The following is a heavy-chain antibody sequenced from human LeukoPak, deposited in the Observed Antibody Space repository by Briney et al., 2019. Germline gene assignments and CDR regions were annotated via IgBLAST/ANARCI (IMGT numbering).Heavy chain of an antibody. V-gene: IGHV4-34*01. CDR1: GGSFSGYY. Sequence: SETLSLTCAVYGGSFSGYYWSWIRQPPGKGLEWIGEINHSGSTNYNPSPKSRVTISVDTSKNQFSLKLSSLTAADTAVYYCARNLRYCSSTSCSWGLYYYYYMDVWGKGTTVTVSS. J-gene: IGHJ6*03. CDR3: ARNLRYCSSTSCSWGLYYYYYMDV. D-gene: IGHD2-2*01. CDR2: INHSGST.